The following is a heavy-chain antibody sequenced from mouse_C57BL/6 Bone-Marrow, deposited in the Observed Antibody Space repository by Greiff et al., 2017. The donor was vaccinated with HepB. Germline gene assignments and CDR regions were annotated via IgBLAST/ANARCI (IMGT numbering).Heavy chain of an antibody. V-gene: IGHV1-81*01. CDR2: IYPRSGNT. D-gene: IGHD2-3*01. CDR1: GYTFTSYG. J-gene: IGHJ2*01. CDR3: ARKMGDFDY. Sequence: VQLQESGAELARPGASVKLSCKASGYTFTSYGISWVKQRTGQGLEWIGEIYPRSGNTYYNEKFKGKATLTADKSSSTAHMELRSLTSEDSAVYFCARKMGDFDYWGQGTTLTVSS.